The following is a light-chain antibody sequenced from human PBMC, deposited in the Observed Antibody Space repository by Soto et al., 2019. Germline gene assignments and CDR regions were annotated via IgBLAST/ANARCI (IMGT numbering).Light chain of an antibody. CDR2: NKG. CDR1: SSNIGSNT. Sequence: QSVLTQPPSASGTPGQRVTISCSGSSSNIGSNTVNWYQQLPGAAPRLLIYNKGQRPSGVPDRFSGSKSGTSASLAISGLQSEDEADYFCATWDDSLNGVVFGGGTKVTVL. J-gene: IGLJ2*01. CDR3: ATWDDSLNGVV. V-gene: IGLV1-44*01.